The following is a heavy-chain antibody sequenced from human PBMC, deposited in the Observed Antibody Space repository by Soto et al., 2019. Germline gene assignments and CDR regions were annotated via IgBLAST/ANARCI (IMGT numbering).Heavy chain of an antibody. CDR3: ARGVDGQWADY. CDR2: IYDSGNT. CDR1: GGSLDAYY. V-gene: IGHV4-59*01. Sequence: QVQLQESGPGLVKPSETLTLTCSVSGGSLDAYYWTWIRQPPGKGLEWIGFIYDSGNTNYNPSLNRRFSIPLHPSKSQFSLKLTSVTAADTAVYYCARGVDGQWADYWGQGTLVTVSS. D-gene: IGHD6-19*01. J-gene: IGHJ4*02.